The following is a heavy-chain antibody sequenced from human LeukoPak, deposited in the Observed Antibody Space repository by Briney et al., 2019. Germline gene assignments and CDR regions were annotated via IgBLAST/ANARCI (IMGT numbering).Heavy chain of an antibody. CDR1: GYTFTSYY. D-gene: IGHD5-24*01. J-gene: IGHJ3*02. V-gene: IGHV1-46*01. Sequence: GASVKVSCKASGYTFTSYYMHWVRQAPGQGLEWMGLINPSGGSTSYAQKFQGRVTMTRDTSTSTVYMELSSLRSEDTAVYYCARDPLHEDGYNVEVDAFDIWGQGTMVTVSS. CDR2: INPSGGST. CDR3: ARDPLHEDGYNVEVDAFDI.